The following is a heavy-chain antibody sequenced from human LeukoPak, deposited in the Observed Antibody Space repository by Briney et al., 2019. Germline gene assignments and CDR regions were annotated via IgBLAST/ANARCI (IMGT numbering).Heavy chain of an antibody. D-gene: IGHD6-19*01. Sequence: GGSLRLSCAASGFTFSSCEMNWVRQAPGKGLEWVSYISSSGSIIYYADSVKGRFTISRDNAKNSLYLQMNSLRAEDTAVYYCARYGGAVAGNMDVWGKGTTVTVSS. V-gene: IGHV3-48*03. CDR3: ARYGGAVAGNMDV. J-gene: IGHJ6*03. CDR2: ISSSGSII. CDR1: GFTFSSCE.